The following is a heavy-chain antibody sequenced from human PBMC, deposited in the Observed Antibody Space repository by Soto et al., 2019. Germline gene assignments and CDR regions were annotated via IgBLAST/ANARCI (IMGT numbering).Heavy chain of an antibody. CDR2: ISSSGSTI. D-gene: IGHD3-10*01. CDR1: GFTFSDYY. Sequence: GGSLRLSCAASGFTFSDYYMSWIRQAPGKGLEWVSYISSSGSTIYYADSVKGRFTISGDNAKNSLYLQMNSLRAEDTAVYYCARDRSGSYPYYYYYMDVWGKGTTVTVSS. J-gene: IGHJ6*03. CDR3: ARDRSGSYPYYYYYMDV. V-gene: IGHV3-11*01.